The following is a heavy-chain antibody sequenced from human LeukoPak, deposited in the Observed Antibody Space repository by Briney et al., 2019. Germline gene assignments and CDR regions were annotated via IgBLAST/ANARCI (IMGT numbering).Heavy chain of an antibody. D-gene: IGHD5-18*01. CDR3: ARGYTCGY. CDR2: IKEDGSEK. CDR1: GFTFSTYX. J-gene: IGHJ4*02. V-gene: IGHV3-7*04. Sequence: GGSLRLSCSXSGFTFSTYXXXXXXXAPXXGLEWVANIKEDGSEKNYADSVKGRXXXXXDNAKNSLYLQMNSLRAEDTAVYYCARGYTCGYWGQGTLVIVSS.